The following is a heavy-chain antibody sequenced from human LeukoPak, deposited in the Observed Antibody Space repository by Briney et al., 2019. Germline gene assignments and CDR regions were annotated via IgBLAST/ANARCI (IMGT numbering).Heavy chain of an antibody. D-gene: IGHD6-6*01. CDR3: ARGWSSSSYFNF. CDR2: IYDSGTT. CDR1: GGSISSYY. V-gene: IGHV4-4*07. Sequence: KSSETLSLTCTVSGGSISSYYWNWIRQPAGKGLEWIGRIYDSGTTNSNPSLKSRVAMSVDTSRNQFSLQLFSLTAADTAVYYCARGWSSSSYFNFWGQGILVTVSS. J-gene: IGHJ4*02.